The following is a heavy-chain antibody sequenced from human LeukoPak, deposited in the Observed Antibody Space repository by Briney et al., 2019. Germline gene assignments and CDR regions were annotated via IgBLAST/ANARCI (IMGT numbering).Heavy chain of an antibody. CDR1: GGSNSSYY. CDR3: ARDASRDGYNFDY. V-gene: IGHV4-59*01. J-gene: IGHJ4*02. D-gene: IGHD5-24*01. CDR2: IYYSGST. Sequence: SETLSLTCTVSGGSNSSYYWSWIRQPPGKGLEWIGYIYYSGSTNYNPSLKSRVTISVDTSKNQFSLKLSSVTAADTAVYYCARDASRDGYNFDYWGQGTLVTVSS.